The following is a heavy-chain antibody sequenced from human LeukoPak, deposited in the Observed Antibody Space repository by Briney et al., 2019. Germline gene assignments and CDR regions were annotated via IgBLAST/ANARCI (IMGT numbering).Heavy chain of an antibody. D-gene: IGHD5-18*01. Sequence: GGSLRLSCAASGFNFSSYGMHWVRQAPGKGLAGVAFIRYVGSKKYYADSVKGRFNISRDNSKNTLYLQMISLRAEDTGVYYCESRANWDTGYWGEGTLLSVPS. CDR3: ESRANWDTGY. V-gene: IGHV3-30*02. J-gene: IGHJ4*02. CDR1: GFNFSSYG. CDR2: IRYVGSKK.